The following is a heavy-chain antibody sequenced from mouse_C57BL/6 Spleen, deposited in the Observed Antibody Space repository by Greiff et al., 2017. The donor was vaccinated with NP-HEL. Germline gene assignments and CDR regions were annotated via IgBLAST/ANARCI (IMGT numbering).Heavy chain of an antibody. V-gene: IGHV3-6*01. J-gene: IGHJ4*01. CDR2: ISYDGSN. Sequence: EVQLVESGPGLVKPSQSLSLTCSVTGYSITSGYYWNWIRQFPGNTLEWMGYISYDGSNNSNPSLKNRISITRDTSKNQFFLKLNSVTTVDTATYYCARAGDGYYGAMDYWGQGTSVTVSS. CDR3: ARAGDGYYGAMDY. D-gene: IGHD2-3*01. CDR1: GYSITSGYY.